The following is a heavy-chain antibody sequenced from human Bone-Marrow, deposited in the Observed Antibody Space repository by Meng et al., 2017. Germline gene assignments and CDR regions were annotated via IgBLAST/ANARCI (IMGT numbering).Heavy chain of an antibody. J-gene: IGHJ4*02. CDR2: IYYPGRT. D-gene: IGHD3-22*01. Sequence: QPQLQESGPGLVRPSEALSLTCRVAGGSISTRGSYWGWIRQPPGKGLEWIVSIYYPGRTYYNPSLKSRVTISVDTSKNQLSLKLSSVTAADTAVYYCARREYYYDSSGYYGAGFDYWGQGTLVTVSS. CDR3: ARREYYYDSSGYYGAGFDY. CDR1: GGSISTRGSY. V-gene: IGHV4-39*01.